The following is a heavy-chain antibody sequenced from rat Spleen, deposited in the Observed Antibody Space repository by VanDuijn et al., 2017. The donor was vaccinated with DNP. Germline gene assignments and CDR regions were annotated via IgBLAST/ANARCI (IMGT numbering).Heavy chain of an antibody. J-gene: IGHJ3*01. CDR3: ATHGDTYYGYFDD. V-gene: IGHV5-22*01. CDR1: GFTFSDYY. D-gene: IGHD1-9*01. Sequence: EVQLVESGGGLVQPGRSLKLSCAASGFTFSDYYMAWVRQAPKKGLEWVASISYEGSSTYYGDSVRGRFTISRDKAKSTLYLQMDSLRSEDTATYYCATHGDTYYGYFDDWGQGTLVTVSS. CDR2: ISYEGSST.